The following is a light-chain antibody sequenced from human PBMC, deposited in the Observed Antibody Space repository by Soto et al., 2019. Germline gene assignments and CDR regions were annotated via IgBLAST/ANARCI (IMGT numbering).Light chain of an antibody. Sequence: QPVLTQSPSASASLGASVKLTCTLSSGHSSYAIAWHQQQPEKDPRYLMKLNSDGSHSKGDGIPDRFSGSSSGAERYLTIPSLQSEDEADYYCQTWGTGIQVFGGGTKLTVL. CDR2: LNSDGSH. CDR1: SGHSSYA. J-gene: IGLJ2*01. CDR3: QTWGTGIQV. V-gene: IGLV4-69*01.